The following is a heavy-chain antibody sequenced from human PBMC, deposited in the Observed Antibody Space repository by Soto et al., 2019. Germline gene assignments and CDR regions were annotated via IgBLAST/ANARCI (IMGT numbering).Heavy chain of an antibody. V-gene: IGHV1-18*01. J-gene: IGHJ4*02. CDR2: ISAYNGNT. CDR1: GYTFTSYG. CDR3: ARDRGGAAGPKIAVAGKVDY. Sequence: QVQLVQSGAEVKKPGASVKVSCKASGYTFTSYGISWVRQAPGQGLEWMGWISAYNGNTNYAQKLQGRVTMTTDTSTSTAYVELRSLGSDDTAVYYCARDRGGAAGPKIAVAGKVDYWGQGTLVTVSS. D-gene: IGHD6-19*01.